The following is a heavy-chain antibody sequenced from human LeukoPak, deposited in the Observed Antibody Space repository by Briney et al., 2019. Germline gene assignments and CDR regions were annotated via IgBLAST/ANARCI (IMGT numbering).Heavy chain of an antibody. D-gene: IGHD4-23*01. CDR3: ARDLTPRI. V-gene: IGHV4-34*01. Sequence: SETLSLTCAVYGGSFSGYYWSWIRQPPGKGLEWIGEINHSGSTNYNPSLKSRVTISVDTSKNQFSLKLSSETAADTAVYYCARDLTPRIWGQGTMVTVSS. CDR1: GGSFSGYY. CDR2: INHSGST. J-gene: IGHJ3*02.